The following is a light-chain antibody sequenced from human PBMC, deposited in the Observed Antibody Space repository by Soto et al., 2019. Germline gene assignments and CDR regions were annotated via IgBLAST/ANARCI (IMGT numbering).Light chain of an antibody. V-gene: IGLV1-40*01. J-gene: IGLJ3*02. CDR3: QSYDSTLSAWV. CDR1: NSNTGAGYA. Sequence: QAVVTQPPSVSGAPGQRVTISCTGSNSNTGAGYAVHWYQQLPGTAPKLLIHGNTNRPSGVPDRFSGSKSGTSASLAITGLQAEDEADYYCQSYDSTLSAWVFGGGTKLTVL. CDR2: GNT.